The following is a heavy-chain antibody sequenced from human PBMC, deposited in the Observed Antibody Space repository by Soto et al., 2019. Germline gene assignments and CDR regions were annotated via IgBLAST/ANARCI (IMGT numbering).Heavy chain of an antibody. D-gene: IGHD2-2*01. CDR3: ARDPGYCISTSCFIV. CDR2: ISSSSSYI. CDR1: GFTFSSYS. Sequence: GGSLRLSCAASGFTFSSYSMNWVRQAPGKGLEWVSSISSSSSYIYYADSVKGRFTISRDNAKNSLYLQMNSLRAEDTAVYYWARDPGYCISTSCFIVWGQGTLVTVSS. J-gene: IGHJ4*02. V-gene: IGHV3-21*01.